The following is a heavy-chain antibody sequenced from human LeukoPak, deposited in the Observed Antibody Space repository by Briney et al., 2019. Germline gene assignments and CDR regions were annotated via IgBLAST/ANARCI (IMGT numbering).Heavy chain of an antibody. CDR1: GFTFDDYT. J-gene: IGHJ6*02. Sequence: PGGSLRLSCAASGFTFDDYTMHWVRQAPGKGLEWVSLISWDGGSAYYADSVRGRFTISRDNSKNSLYLQMNGLRTEDTALYYCTKDSTAYYYAMDVWGQGTTVSVSS. D-gene: IGHD2-8*02. CDR3: TKDSTAYYYAMDV. CDR2: ISWDGGSA. V-gene: IGHV3-43*01.